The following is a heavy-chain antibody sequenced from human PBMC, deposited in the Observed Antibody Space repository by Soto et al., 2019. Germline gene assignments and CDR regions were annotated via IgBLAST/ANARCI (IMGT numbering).Heavy chain of an antibody. V-gene: IGHV5-10-1*01. Sequence: PGESLKISCKGSGYSFTSYWISWVRQMPGKGLEWMGRIDPSDSYTNYSPSFQGRVAISADKSIGTAYLQWSGLKASDTAMYYCARHSYGPTVRYYYYYGMDVWGQGTTVTVSS. D-gene: IGHD5-18*01. J-gene: IGHJ6*02. CDR2: IDPSDSYT. CDR3: ARHSYGPTVRYYYYYGMDV. CDR1: GYSFTSYW.